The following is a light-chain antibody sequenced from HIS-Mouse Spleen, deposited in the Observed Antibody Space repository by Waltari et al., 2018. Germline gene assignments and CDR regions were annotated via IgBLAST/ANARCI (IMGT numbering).Light chain of an antibody. CDR1: QSLLHSNGYIY. V-gene: IGKV2-28*01. CDR2: LGS. Sequence: DIVMTQSPLSLPVTPGEAASVSCRSSQSLLHSNGYIYLDWYLQKPGQSPQLLIYLGSNRASGVPDRFSGSGSGTDFTLKISRVEAEDVGVYYCMQALQTPRTFGQGTKLEIK. CDR3: MQALQTPRT. J-gene: IGKJ2*01.